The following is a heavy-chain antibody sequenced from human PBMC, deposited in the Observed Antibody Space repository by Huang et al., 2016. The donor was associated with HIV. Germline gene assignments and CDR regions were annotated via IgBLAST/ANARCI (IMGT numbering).Heavy chain of an antibody. CDR1: GFSLNTSGVG. J-gene: IGHJ4*02. Sequence: QITLKESGPTLVKPTQTLTLACTFSGFSLNTSGVGVAWIRQPPGKALEWLALIYWDDDKRYTPTLKSRLTISKDPSNNQVVLTMTNMYPVDTASYFCAHIGDIFAAYSPEYFDYWGQGALVTVSS. D-gene: IGHD2-15*01. V-gene: IGHV2-5*02. CDR2: IYWDDDK. CDR3: AHIGDIFAAYSPEYFDY.